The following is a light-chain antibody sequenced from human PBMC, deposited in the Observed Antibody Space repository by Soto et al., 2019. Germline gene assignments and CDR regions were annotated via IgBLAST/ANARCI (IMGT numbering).Light chain of an antibody. V-gene: IGKV1-12*01. Sequence: DIQMTQSPSSVSASVGDTVTITCRASQDILSWLAWYQQKPGEAPRLLIYASSSLQSGVPSRFSGSRSGTEFTLTISSLQPDDFATYYCQQSNTYPITFGPGTRLDIK. CDR3: QQSNTYPIT. J-gene: IGKJ3*01. CDR1: QDILSW. CDR2: ASS.